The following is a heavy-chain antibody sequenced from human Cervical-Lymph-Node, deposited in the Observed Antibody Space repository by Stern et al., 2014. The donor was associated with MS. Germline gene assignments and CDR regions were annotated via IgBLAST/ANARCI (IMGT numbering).Heavy chain of an antibody. CDR3: AHRRDSYFGAFDI. V-gene: IGHV2-5*02. Sequence: TLKESGPTLVKPTQPLTLTCTFSGFSLSTSGVDVGWIRHPPGKALEWXAHIYWVDHTPHTPSLKSRLTITKDTSKNQVVLTMTNMDPVDTATYCCAHRRDSYFGAFDIWGQGTMVTVSS. J-gene: IGHJ3*02. D-gene: IGHD2/OR15-2a*01. CDR1: GFSLSTSGVD. CDR2: IYWVDHT.